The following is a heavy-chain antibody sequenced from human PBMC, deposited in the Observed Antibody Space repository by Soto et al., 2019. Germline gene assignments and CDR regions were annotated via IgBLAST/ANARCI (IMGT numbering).Heavy chain of an antibody. J-gene: IGHJ3*02. CDR3: ARVSEGGVVPAADYWEVDAFDI. CDR1: GYTFTSYG. CDR2: ISAYNGNT. D-gene: IGHD2-2*01. V-gene: IGHV1-18*01. Sequence: GASVKVSCKASGYTFTSYGISWVRQAPGQGLEWMGWISAYNGNTDYAQKLQGRVTMTTDTSTSTAYMELRSLRSDDTAVYYCARVSEGGVVPAADYWEVDAFDIGGQGKMVTVSS.